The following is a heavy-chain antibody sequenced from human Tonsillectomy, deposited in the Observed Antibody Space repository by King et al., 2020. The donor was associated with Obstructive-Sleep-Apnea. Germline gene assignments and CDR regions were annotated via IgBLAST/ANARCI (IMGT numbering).Heavy chain of an antibody. CDR1: GFTVSSNY. CDR2: IYSGGTT. Sequence: VQLVESGGGLVQPGGSLRLSCAASGFTVSSNYMSWVRQAPGKGREWVSVIYSGGTTYYADSVKGRFTISRDNSKNTLYLQMNSLRAEDTAVYYCARDGSNWGILDYYGMDVWGQGTTVTVSS. D-gene: IGHD7-27*01. V-gene: IGHV3-66*01. J-gene: IGHJ6*02. CDR3: ARDGSNWGILDYYGMDV.